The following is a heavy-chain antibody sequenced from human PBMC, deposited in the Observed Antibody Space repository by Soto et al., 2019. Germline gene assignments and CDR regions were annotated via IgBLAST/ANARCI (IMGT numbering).Heavy chain of an antibody. CDR3: ARGLVVPAGDAFDV. V-gene: IGHV3-23*01. D-gene: IGHD2-2*01. Sequence: GGSLRLSCAASGFTFDDYAMMWVRQAPGKGLEWVSSIMYSGIGASYADSVKGRFTISRDNSKNALFLQMDNLRAEDTAIYYCARGLVVPAGDAFDVSGQDPMVTLSS. J-gene: IGHJ3*01. CDR2: IMYSGIGA. CDR1: GFTFDDYA.